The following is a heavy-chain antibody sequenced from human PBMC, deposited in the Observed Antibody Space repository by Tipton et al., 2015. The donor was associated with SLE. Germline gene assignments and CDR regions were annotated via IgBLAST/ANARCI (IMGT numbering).Heavy chain of an antibody. D-gene: IGHD1/OR15-1a*01. CDR1: GGSISSSSYY. Sequence: TLSLTCTVSGGSISSSSYYWGWIRQPPGKGLEWIGSIYYSGSTYYNPSLKSRVTISVDTSKNQFSLKLSSVTAADTAVYYCARQTTIGWPSWAFDVCGQGTMVTVSS. V-gene: IGHV4-39*01. CDR2: IYYSGST. CDR3: ARQTTIGWPSWAFDV. J-gene: IGHJ3*01.